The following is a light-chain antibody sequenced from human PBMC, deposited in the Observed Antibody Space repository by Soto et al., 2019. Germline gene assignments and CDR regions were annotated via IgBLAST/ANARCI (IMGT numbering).Light chain of an antibody. Sequence: SYALTQPPSVSVAPGETARITCGRNNIGSDTVHWYQQKPGQAPEVVVYDDSERPSGTPERISGSNSGDTATLTIRRVEAGDEADYYCLVWDSIGDNYVFGSGTKVTVL. V-gene: IGLV3-21*02. J-gene: IGLJ1*01. CDR2: DDS. CDR1: NIGSDT. CDR3: LVWDSIGDNYV.